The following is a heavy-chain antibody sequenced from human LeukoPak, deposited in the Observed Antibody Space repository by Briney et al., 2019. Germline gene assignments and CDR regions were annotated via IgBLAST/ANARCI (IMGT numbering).Heavy chain of an antibody. V-gene: IGHV3-21*01. D-gene: IGHD2-15*01. J-gene: IGHJ3*02. CDR2: ISSSSTYI. CDR1: GFSSSNFT. CDR3: ARVGIVVVVAYAFDI. Sequence: GGSLRLSCAASGFSSSNFTMNWVRQAPGKGLEWVSSISSSSTYIYYADSVKGRFTISRDNAKNSLFLQMNSLRAEDTAVYYCARVGIVVVVAYAFDIWGQGTMVAVSS.